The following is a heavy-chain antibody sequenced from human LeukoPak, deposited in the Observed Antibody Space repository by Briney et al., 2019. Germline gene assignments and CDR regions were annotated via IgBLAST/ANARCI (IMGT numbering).Heavy chain of an antibody. CDR2: IYTSGST. J-gene: IGHJ3*02. Sequence: PSETLSLTCTVSGGSISSYYWSWIRQPAVKGLEWIGRIYTSGSTNYNPSLKSRVTISVDTSKNQFSLKLSSVTAADTAVYYCAREYVQKAFDIWGQGTMVTVSS. V-gene: IGHV4-4*07. CDR3: AREYVQKAFDI. CDR1: GGSISSYY. D-gene: IGHD1-1*01.